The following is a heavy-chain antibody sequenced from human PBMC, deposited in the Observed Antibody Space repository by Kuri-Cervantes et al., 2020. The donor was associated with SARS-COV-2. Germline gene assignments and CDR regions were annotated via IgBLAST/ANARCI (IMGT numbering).Heavy chain of an antibody. CDR1: GFTFSSYE. J-gene: IGHJ4*02. D-gene: IGHD3-16*02. Sequence: GGSLRLSCAASGFTFSSYEMNWVRQAPGKGPEWVSYISSSGSTIYYADSVKGRFTISRDNAKNSLYLQMNSLRAEDTAVYYCARDWRGSYLSYYFDYWGQGTLVTVSS. V-gene: IGHV3-48*03. CDR3: ARDWRGSYLSYYFDY. CDR2: ISSSGSTI.